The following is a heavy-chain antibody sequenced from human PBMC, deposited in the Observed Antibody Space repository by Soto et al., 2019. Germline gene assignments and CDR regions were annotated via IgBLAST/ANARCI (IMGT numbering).Heavy chain of an antibody. CDR3: ARGSRMTGYYPPGYNWFDP. CDR1: GGSISSYY. CDR2: IYYSGST. J-gene: IGHJ5*02. D-gene: IGHD3-9*01. V-gene: IGHV4-59*08. Sequence: PSETLSLTCTVSGGSISSYYWSWIRQPPGKGLEWIGYIYYSGSTNYNPSLKSRVTISVDTSKNQFSLKLSSVTAADTAVYYCARGSRMTGYYPPGYNWFDPWGQGTLVTVSS.